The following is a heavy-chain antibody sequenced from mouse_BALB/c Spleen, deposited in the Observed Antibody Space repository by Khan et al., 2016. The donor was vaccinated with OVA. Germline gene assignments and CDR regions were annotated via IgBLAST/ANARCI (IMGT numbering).Heavy chain of an antibody. CDR2: IWGAGST. V-gene: IGHV2-3*01. Sequence: VKLEESGPGLVAPSQSLSITCTVSGFSLSSYGVNWVRQPPGKGLEWLGVIWGAGSTNYHSALISRLIITKDNSKSQVFLKLNSLQTDDTATYYCAKFTPDYYSMDYWGQGTSVTVSS. CDR3: AKFTPDYYSMDY. J-gene: IGHJ4*01. CDR1: GFSLSSYG. D-gene: IGHD1-1*01.